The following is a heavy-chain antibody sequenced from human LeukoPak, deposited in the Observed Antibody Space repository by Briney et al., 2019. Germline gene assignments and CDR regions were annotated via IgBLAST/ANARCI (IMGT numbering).Heavy chain of an antibody. CDR1: GFTFSRNW. CDR3: AREGVGYYDL. CDR2: INRDGSST. Sequence: PGGSLRLSCAASGFTFSRNWMHWVRQAQGKGLVWVSRINRDGSSTNYADSVKGRFTISRDNAKNTLYLQMNSLRAEDTAVYYCAREGVGYYDLWGQGTLVTVSS. V-gene: IGHV3-74*01. D-gene: IGHD3-22*01. J-gene: IGHJ4*02.